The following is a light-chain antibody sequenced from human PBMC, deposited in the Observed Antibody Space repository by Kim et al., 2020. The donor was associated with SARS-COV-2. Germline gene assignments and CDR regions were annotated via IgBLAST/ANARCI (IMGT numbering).Light chain of an antibody. CDR3: MQALQTPIT. CDR1: QSLLHSNGYNY. CDR2: LGS. Sequence: DIVMTQSPLSLPVTPGEPASISCRSSQSLLHSNGYNYLDWYLQKPGQSPQLLIYLGSNRVSGVPDRFSGSGAGTDFTLKISRVEAEDVGGYYCMQALQTPITFGQGTRLEIK. J-gene: IGKJ5*01. V-gene: IGKV2-28*01.